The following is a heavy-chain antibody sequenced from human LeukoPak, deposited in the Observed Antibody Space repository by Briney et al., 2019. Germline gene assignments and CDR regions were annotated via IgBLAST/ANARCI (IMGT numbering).Heavy chain of an antibody. J-gene: IGHJ3*02. V-gene: IGHV4-38-2*01. CDR2: IYHSGST. Sequence: MASETLSLTCAVSGNSISSGYYWGWIRQPPGKGLEWIGGIYHSGSTYYNPSLKSRVTISVDTSKNQFSLKLSSVTAPDTAVYYCAKLNGLRFLDVDIWGQATMVTVSS. D-gene: IGHD3-3*01. CDR3: AKLNGLRFLDVDI. CDR1: GNSISSGYY.